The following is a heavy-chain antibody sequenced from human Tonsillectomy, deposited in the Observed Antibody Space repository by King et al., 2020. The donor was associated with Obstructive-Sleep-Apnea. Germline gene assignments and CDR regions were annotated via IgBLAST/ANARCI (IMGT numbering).Heavy chain of an antibody. CDR1: GFTFNNAW. Sequence: VQLVESGGGLVKPGGSLRLSCAASGFTFNNAWMNWVRQAPGKGLEWVGRIKSKTDGGTADYAAPVKGRFSISRDESKITLCLQMNSLKNEDTAVYYCNTVVGGARVYFDPWGQGALVTVSS. D-gene: IGHD2-15*01. CDR2: IKSKTDGGTA. J-gene: IGHJ5*02. CDR3: NTVVGGARVYFDP. V-gene: IGHV3-15*01.